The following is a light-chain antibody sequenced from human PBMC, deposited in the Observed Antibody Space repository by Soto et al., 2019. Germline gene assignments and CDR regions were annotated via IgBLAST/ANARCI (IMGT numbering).Light chain of an antibody. CDR1: QSISTW. CDR2: DAS. Sequence: DIQLTQSPSTLSASVGDRVSITCRASQSISTWLAWYQQKPGKAPKLLIFDASSLESRVSSRFSGRGSGTQFTLTISSLQPDDFATYYCQQYSTYRWTFGQGAKVEFK. V-gene: IGKV1-5*01. J-gene: IGKJ1*01. CDR3: QQYSTYRWT.